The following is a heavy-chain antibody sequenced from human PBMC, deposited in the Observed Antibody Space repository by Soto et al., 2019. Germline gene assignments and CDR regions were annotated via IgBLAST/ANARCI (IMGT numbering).Heavy chain of an antibody. J-gene: IGHJ4*02. D-gene: IGHD7-27*01. Sequence: QVQLVQSGAEGKKPGASVKVSCKASGYTFTSYAIHWVRQAPGQRLEWMGWINAGNGNTQFSQQFQGRVIITRDTSASTVYMELSSLRSEDTAVYYCARGGGTYWGGYWGQGTLVTVSS. V-gene: IGHV1-3*01. CDR3: ARGGGTYWGGY. CDR1: GYTFTSYA. CDR2: INAGNGNT.